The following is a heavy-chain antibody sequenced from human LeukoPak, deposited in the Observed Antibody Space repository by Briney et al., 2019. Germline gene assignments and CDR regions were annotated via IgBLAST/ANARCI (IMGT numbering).Heavy chain of an antibody. CDR1: GGSISSSSYY. D-gene: IGHD4-17*01. V-gene: IGHV4-39*01. CDR2: IYYSGST. J-gene: IGHJ2*01. Sequence: SETLSLTCTVSGGSISSSSYYWGWIRQPPGKGLEWIGSIYYSGSTYYNPSLKSRVTISVDTSKNQFSLKLSSVTAADTAVYYCARTGLDYGVRYFDLWGRGTLVTVSS. CDR3: ARTGLDYGVRYFDL.